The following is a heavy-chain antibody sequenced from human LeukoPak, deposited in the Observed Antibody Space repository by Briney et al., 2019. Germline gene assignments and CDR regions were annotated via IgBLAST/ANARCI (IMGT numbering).Heavy chain of an antibody. CDR3: ARDGRQDSSGYYYIY. CDR1: GFTFSSYW. V-gene: IGHV3-7*01. J-gene: IGHJ4*02. CDR2: INQDGSAK. D-gene: IGHD3-22*01. Sequence: GGSLRLSCAASGFTFSSYWMSWVRQAPGKGLEWVANINQDGSAKYYVDSVKGRFTISRDNAKNSLYLQMISLRAEDTAVYYCARDGRQDSSGYYYIYWGQGTLVTVSS.